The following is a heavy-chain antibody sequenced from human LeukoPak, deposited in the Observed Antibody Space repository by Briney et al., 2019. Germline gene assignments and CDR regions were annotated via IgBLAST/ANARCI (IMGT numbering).Heavy chain of an antibody. CDR3: ARVAGIAARKSFDI. Sequence: ASVKVSCKASGYTLTGYCMHWVRQAPGQGLEWLGWINTKSGATNYAQNFQGRVTMTRDTSMSTAYMELRSLRSDDTAVYYCARVAGIAARKSFDIWGQGTMVTVSS. D-gene: IGHD6-6*01. CDR1: GYTLTGYC. V-gene: IGHV1-2*02. J-gene: IGHJ3*02. CDR2: INTKSGAT.